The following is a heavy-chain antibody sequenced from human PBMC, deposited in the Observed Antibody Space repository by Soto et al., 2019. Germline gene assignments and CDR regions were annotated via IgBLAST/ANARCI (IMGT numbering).Heavy chain of an antibody. CDR3: AGGSGWLIDH. Sequence: EVQLVESGGGLVQPGGSLRLSCAASGFTFSNFWMNWVRQAPGRGLEWLDIIRQDGSEDLYVDSLKDRFTISRDNAKNSLYLQINSLRAEDTAVYYCAGGSGWLIDHWGQGTLVTVSS. CDR2: IRQDGSED. CDR1: GFTFSNFW. D-gene: IGHD3-10*01. J-gene: IGHJ4*02. V-gene: IGHV3-7*04.